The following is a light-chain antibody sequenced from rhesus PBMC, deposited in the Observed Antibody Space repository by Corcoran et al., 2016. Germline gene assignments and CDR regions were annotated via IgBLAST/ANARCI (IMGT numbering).Light chain of an antibody. CDR3: MQTLQTPFS. CDR1: QSLLDSDGYTH. CDR2: LVS. Sequence: DIVMTQTPLSLPVTPGEPASISCRSSQSLLDSDGYTHLHWYLQKPGQSPQLLIYLVSNRASGVPDRFSGCGSGTDFTLKVSRVEAGDVGVYYCMQTLQTPFSFGQGTKVEIK. V-gene: IGKV2-78*01. J-gene: IGKJ2*01.